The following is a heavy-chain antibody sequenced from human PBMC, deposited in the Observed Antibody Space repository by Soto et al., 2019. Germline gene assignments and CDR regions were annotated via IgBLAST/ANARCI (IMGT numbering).Heavy chain of an antibody. J-gene: IGHJ4*02. D-gene: IGHD3-16*01. CDR3: ARDPALGGPFDY. CDR2: INAHNGNT. Sequence: QVQLVQSGAEVKKLGASVKVSCKASGYTFTSYGISWVRQAPGQGLEWMGWINAHNGNTKYAQKVQGRVTMTTDTSTSTAYMELRSLRSDDTAVYYCARDPALGGPFDYWGQGTLVTVSS. V-gene: IGHV1-18*01. CDR1: GYTFTSYG.